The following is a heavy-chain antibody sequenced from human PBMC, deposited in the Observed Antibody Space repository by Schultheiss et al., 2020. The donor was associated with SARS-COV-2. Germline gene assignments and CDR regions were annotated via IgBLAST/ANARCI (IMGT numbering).Heavy chain of an antibody. CDR2: ISTGSWTI. V-gene: IGHV3-48*04. D-gene: IGHD6-6*01. CDR3: ARNAARLITRAQFDY. Sequence: GGSLRLSCAASGFTFSSYSMNWVRQAPGKGLEWVSYISTGSWTIYYADSVKGRFTISRDNAKNSLYLQMNSLRAEDTAVYYCARNAARLITRAQFDYWGQGTLVTVSS. CDR1: GFTFSSYS. J-gene: IGHJ4*02.